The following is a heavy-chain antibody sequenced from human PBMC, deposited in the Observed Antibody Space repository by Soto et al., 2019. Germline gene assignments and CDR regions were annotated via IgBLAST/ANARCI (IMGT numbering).Heavy chain of an antibody. Sequence: SETLSLTCTVSGGSVSSGSYYWSWIRQPPGKGLEWIGYIYYSGSTNYNPSLKSRVTISVDTSKNQFSLKLSSVTAADTAVYYCERVLRYSSSSGTFDYWGQGPLVTVYS. D-gene: IGHD6-6*01. CDR1: GGSVSSGSYY. CDR3: ERVLRYSSSSGTFDY. J-gene: IGHJ4*02. CDR2: IYYSGST. V-gene: IGHV4-61*01.